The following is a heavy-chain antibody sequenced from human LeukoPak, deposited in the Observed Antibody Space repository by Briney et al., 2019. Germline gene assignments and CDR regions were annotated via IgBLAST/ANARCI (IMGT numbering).Heavy chain of an antibody. J-gene: IGHJ4*02. Sequence: VGSLRLSCAAPGFTFSRYSMNWVRQALGKGLEWVSSMWSSSIDIYSADSLRGRFSISPDAAKNSPYIRKNSVRAEDTAVYYFARDPPYSGYDRAYYFDCWGQGTLVTVSS. V-gene: IGHV3-21*01. D-gene: IGHD5-12*01. CDR3: ARDPPYSGYDRAYYFDC. CDR2: MWSSSIDI. CDR1: GFTFSRYS.